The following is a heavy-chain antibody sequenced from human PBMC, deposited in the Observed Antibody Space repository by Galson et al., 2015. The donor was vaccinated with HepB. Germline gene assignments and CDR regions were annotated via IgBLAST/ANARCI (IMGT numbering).Heavy chain of an antibody. J-gene: IGHJ5*02. CDR1: GFTFDDYG. V-gene: IGHV3-20*01. Sequence: SLRLSCAASGFTFDDYGMSWVRQAPGKGLEWVSGINWNGGSTGYADSVKGRFTISRDNAKNSLYLQTNSLRAEDTALYHCARDSATAGWFDPWGQGTLVTVSS. CDR3: ARDSATAGWFDP. D-gene: IGHD2-21*02. CDR2: INWNGGST.